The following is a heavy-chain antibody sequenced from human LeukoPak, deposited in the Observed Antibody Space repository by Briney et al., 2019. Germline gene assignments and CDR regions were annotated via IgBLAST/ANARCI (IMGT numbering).Heavy chain of an antibody. CDR1: GGSISSGDYY. CDR3: ARRLYYFGSSGFSSYFDY. Sequence: SQTLSLTCTVSGGSISSGDYYWSWIRQPPGKGLEWIGYIYYSGSTYYNPSLKSRVTISVDTSENQFSLKLGSVTDADTAVYFCARRLYYFGSSGFSSYFDYWGQGTLVTVSS. J-gene: IGHJ4*02. D-gene: IGHD3-22*01. V-gene: IGHV4-30-4*01. CDR2: IYYSGST.